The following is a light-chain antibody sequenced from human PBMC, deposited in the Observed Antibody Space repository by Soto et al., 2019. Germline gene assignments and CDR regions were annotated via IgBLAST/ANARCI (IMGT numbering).Light chain of an antibody. Sequence: QSVLTQPASVSGSPGQSITISCTGTSSDVGGYKFVSWYQQHPGKAPKLMIYEVSNRPSGVSNRFSGSKSGNTASLTISGLQAEDEADYYCGSYTSSTTQVFGGGTKVTVL. CDR3: GSYTSSTTQV. J-gene: IGLJ2*01. V-gene: IGLV2-14*01. CDR2: EVS. CDR1: SSDVGGYKF.